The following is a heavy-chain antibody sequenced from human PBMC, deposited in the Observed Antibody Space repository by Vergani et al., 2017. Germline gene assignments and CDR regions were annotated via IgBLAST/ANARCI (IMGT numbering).Heavy chain of an antibody. J-gene: IGHJ4*02. CDR2: ISWNSGSI. CDR3: ARDRYDILTGEDDY. V-gene: IGHV3-9*01. Sequence: EVQLLESGGGLVQPGGSLRLSCAASGFTFDDYAMHWVRQAPGKGLEWVSGISWNSGSIGYADSVKGRFTISRDNAKNTLYLQMNSLRAEDTAVYYCARDRYDILTGEDDYWGQGTLVTVSS. D-gene: IGHD3-9*01. CDR1: GFTFDDYA.